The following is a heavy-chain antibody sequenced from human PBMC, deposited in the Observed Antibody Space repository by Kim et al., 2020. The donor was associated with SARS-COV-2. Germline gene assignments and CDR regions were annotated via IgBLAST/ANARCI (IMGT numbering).Heavy chain of an antibody. D-gene: IGHD5-18*01. J-gene: IGHJ4*02. CDR1: GFIFSSNW. V-gene: IGHV3-7*01. CDR2: IKQDGSEK. CDR3: ARTRVGTAMFDY. Sequence: GGSLRLSCAASGFIFSSNWMSWVRQAPGKGLEWVANIKQDGSEKYYVDSVKGRFTISRDNTKNSLYLQMNSLRAEDTAVYYCARTRVGTAMFDYWGLGSLVTVSS.